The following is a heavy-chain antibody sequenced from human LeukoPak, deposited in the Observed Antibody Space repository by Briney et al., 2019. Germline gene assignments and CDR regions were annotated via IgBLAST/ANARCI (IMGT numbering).Heavy chain of an antibody. CDR1: GFTFSSYS. Sequence: PGGSLRLSCAASGFTFSSYSMNWVRQAPGKGLEWVSSISSSSSYIYYADSVKGRFTISRDNAKNSLYLQMNSLRAEDTAVYYCAKQSGSYPPRDWYFDLWGRGTLVTVSS. CDR3: AKQSGSYPPRDWYFDL. CDR2: ISSSSSYI. V-gene: IGHV3-21*04. J-gene: IGHJ2*01. D-gene: IGHD1-26*01.